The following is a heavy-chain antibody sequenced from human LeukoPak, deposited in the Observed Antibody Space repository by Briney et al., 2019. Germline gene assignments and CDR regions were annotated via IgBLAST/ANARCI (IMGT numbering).Heavy chain of an antibody. CDR3: ARGVGYSSSSQYYFDY. D-gene: IGHD6-6*01. V-gene: IGHV4-59*01. CDR1: GGSISSYY. CDR2: IYYSGST. J-gene: IGHJ4*02. Sequence: SETLSLTCTVSGGSISSYYWSWIRQPPGKGLEWIGYIYYSGSTNYNPSLKSRVTISVDTSKNQFSLKLSSVTAADTAVYYCARGVGYSSSSQYYFDYWGQGTLVTASS.